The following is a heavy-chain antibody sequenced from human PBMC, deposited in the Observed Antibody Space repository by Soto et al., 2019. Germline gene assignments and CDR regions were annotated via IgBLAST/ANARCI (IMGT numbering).Heavy chain of an antibody. V-gene: IGHV4-61*01. J-gene: IGHJ4*02. Sequence: LSLTFXFSFGSVIIFIYYLSCILQPPGKGLEWIGYIYYSGSTNYNPSLKSRVTISVDTSKNQFSLKLSSVTAADTAVYYCERDDFNKVNNDFDYWGPGTLVTVSS. CDR2: IYYSGST. CDR3: ERDDFNKVNNDFDY. D-gene: IGHD3-3*01. CDR1: FGSVIIFIYY.